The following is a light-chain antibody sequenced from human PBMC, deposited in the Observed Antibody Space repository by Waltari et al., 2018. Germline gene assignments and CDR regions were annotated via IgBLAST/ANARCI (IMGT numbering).Light chain of an antibody. Sequence: ELVLPQSPGTLSLSPGERATLSCRASQSISTYLAWYQQKPGQAPRLLINHASSRAAGIPDRFSGSGYGTDFSLTISRLEPGDFAVYYCHHYESLPVTFGQGTKVEIK. V-gene: IGKV3-20*01. CDR3: HHYESLPVT. CDR2: HAS. CDR1: QSISTY. J-gene: IGKJ1*01.